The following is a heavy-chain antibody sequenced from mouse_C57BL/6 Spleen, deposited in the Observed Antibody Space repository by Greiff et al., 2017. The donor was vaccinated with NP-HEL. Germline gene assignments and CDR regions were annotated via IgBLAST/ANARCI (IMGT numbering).Heavy chain of an antibody. CDR1: GFTFSDYG. CDR2: ISSGSSTI. CDR3: ARMVLDDYDVGTFDY. D-gene: IGHD2-4*01. V-gene: IGHV5-17*01. J-gene: IGHJ2*01. Sequence: EVQLVESGGGLVKPGGSLKLSCAASGFTFSDYGMHWVRQAPEKGLEWVAYISSGSSTIYYADTVKGRFTISRDNAKNTLFLQMTSLRSEDTAMYYCARMVLDDYDVGTFDYWGQGTTLTVSS.